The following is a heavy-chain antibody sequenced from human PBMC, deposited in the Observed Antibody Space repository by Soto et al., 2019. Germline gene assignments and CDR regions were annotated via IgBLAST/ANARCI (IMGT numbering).Heavy chain of an antibody. Sequence: QVQLVQSGAEVKKPGASVKVSCKASGYTFASYAISWMRQAPGQGLEWMGRISAYNGNTNYAQKLQGRVTMTTDTPTSTAYMELGSLRSDETAVYYCARDPPPPDYWGQGTLVTGSS. V-gene: IGHV1-18*01. CDR3: ARDPPPPDY. CDR2: ISAYNGNT. CDR1: GYTFASYA. J-gene: IGHJ4*02.